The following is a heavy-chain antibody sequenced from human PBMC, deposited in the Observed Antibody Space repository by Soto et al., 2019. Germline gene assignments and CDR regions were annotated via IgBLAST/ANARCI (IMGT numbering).Heavy chain of an antibody. CDR2: IYPGDSDA. Sequence: EVQLVQSGAEVKKPGESLKISCKGSGYNFTTYWIGWVGQMPGKGLEWMGIIYPGDSDARYSPSFQGRVTLSADKSISTAYVQWSSLKASDTAIYYCARQAYFYGMDVWGQGTTVTVSS. V-gene: IGHV5-51*01. CDR1: GYNFTTYW. J-gene: IGHJ6*02. CDR3: ARQAYFYGMDV.